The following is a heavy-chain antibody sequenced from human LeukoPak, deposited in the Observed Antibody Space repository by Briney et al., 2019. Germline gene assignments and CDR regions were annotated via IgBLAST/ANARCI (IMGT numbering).Heavy chain of an antibody. Sequence: GGSLRLSCLASGFTITTCAMNWVRQAPGKGLEWVSGFSDNGDGIHYADSVKDRFTISRDIPRNTLYLQMNSLRDDDTAVYYCAKRLRDGYNSPIDYWGQGILVTVSS. V-gene: IGHV3-23*01. CDR3: AKRLRDGYNSPIDY. D-gene: IGHD5-24*01. CDR2: FSDNGDGI. CDR1: GFTITTCA. J-gene: IGHJ4*02.